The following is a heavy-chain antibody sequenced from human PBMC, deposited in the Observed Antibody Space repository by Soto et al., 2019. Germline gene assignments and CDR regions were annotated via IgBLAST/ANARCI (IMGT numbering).Heavy chain of an antibody. CDR2: ISYDGSNK. CDR1: GFTFSSYA. Sequence: QVQLVESGGGVVQPGRSLRLSCAASGFTFSSYAMHWVRQAPGKGLEWVAVISYDGSNKYYADSVKGRFTISRDNSKNTLYLQMNSLRAEDTAVYYCANRPYDSSGYYLDYWGQGTLVTVSS. J-gene: IGHJ4*02. V-gene: IGHV3-30-3*01. CDR3: ANRPYDSSGYYLDY. D-gene: IGHD3-22*01.